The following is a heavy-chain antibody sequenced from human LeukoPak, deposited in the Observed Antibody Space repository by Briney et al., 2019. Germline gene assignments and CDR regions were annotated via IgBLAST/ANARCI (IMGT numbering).Heavy chain of an antibody. CDR3: ARIQRGLWFGELPDY. CDR2: ISSSSSTI. D-gene: IGHD3-10*01. CDR1: GFTFSSYS. V-gene: IGHV3-48*01. J-gene: IGHJ4*02. Sequence: GGSLRLSCAASGFTFSSYSMNWVRQAPGKGLEWVSYISSSSSTIYYADSVKSRFTISRDNAKNSLYLQMNSLRAEDTAVYYCARIQRGLWFGELPDYWGQGTLVTVSS.